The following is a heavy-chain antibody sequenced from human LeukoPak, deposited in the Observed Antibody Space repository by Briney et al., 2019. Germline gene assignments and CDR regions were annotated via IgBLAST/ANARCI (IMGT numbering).Heavy chain of an antibody. CDR3: ARDYGGTLEY. D-gene: IGHD4-23*01. J-gene: IGHJ4*02. CDR2: IWHDGSNK. V-gene: IGHV3-33*01. CDR1: GFIFSSYG. Sequence: PGGSLRLSCAASGFIFSSYGMHWVRQAPGKGLEWVAVIWHDGSNKYYADSVKGRFTISRDNSKNTLYLQVNSLRAEDTAVYYCARDYGGTLEYWGQGTLVTVSS.